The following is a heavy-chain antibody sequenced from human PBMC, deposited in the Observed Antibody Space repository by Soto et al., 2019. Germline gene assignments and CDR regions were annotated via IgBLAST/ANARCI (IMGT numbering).Heavy chain of an antibody. J-gene: IGHJ6*02. CDR2: ISYDGSNK. V-gene: IGHV3-30*18. Sequence: QVQLVESGGGVVQPGRSLRLSCAASGFTFSSNGMQWVRQAPGKGLEWVAVISYDGSNKYYADSVKGRFTISRDNSKNTLYLQMNSLRAEDTAVYYCAKEYGMDVWGQGTTVTVSS. CDR1: GFTFSSNG. CDR3: AKEYGMDV.